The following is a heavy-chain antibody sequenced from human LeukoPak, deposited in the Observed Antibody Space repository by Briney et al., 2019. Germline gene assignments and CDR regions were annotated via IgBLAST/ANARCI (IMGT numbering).Heavy chain of an antibody. V-gene: IGHV1-8*01. CDR1: GYTFTSYD. J-gene: IGHJ4*02. CDR2: MNPNSGNT. D-gene: IGHD5-12*01. CDR3: AFIVATIQSYFDY. Sequence: ASVKVSCKASGYTFTSYDINWVRQATGQGLEWMGWMNPNSGNTGYAQKLQGRVTMTTDTSTSTAYMELRSLRSDDTAVYYCAFIVATIQSYFDYWGQGTLVTVSS.